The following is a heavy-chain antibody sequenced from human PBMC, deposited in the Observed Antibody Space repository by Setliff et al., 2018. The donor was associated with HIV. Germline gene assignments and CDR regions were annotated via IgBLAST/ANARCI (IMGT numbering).Heavy chain of an antibody. CDR3: ATRGRDLGFDY. CDR2: IIPILGIA. Sequence: SVKVSCKASGYTFSSFAMSWVRQAPGQGLEWMGGIIPILGIANYAQRFQGRLTITADEYTGTAYMELSGLRSEDTAVYYCATRGRDLGFDYWGQGTLVTVSS. V-gene: IGHV1-69*10. CDR1: GYTFSSFA. D-gene: IGHD1-1*01. J-gene: IGHJ4*02.